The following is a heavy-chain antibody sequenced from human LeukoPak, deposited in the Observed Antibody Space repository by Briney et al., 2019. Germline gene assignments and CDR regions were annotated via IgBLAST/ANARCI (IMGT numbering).Heavy chain of an antibody. CDR2: FDPEDGET. CDR1: GYTLTELS. CDR3: ATALDCSSTSCHAFGI. J-gene: IGHJ3*02. V-gene: IGHV1-24*01. D-gene: IGHD2-2*01. Sequence: ASVKVSCKVSGYTLTELSMHWVRQAPGKGLEWMGGFDPEDGETIYAQKFQGRVTMTEDTSTDTAYMELSSLRSEDTAVYYCATALDCSSTSCHAFGIWGQGTMVTVSS.